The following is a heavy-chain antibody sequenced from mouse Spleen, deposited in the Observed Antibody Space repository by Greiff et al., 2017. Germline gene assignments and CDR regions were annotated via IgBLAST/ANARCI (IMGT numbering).Heavy chain of an antibody. CDR1: GYTFTSYW. V-gene: IGHV1-7*01. J-gene: IGHJ2*01. D-gene: IGHD1-1*01. Sequence: LQESGAELAKPGASVKMSCKASGYTFTSYWMHWVKQRPGQGLEWIGYINPSTGYTEYNQKFKDKATLTADKSSSTAYMQLSSLTSEDSAVYYCARYYGSSLDYWGQGTTLTVSS. CDR3: ARYYGSSLDY. CDR2: INPSTGYT.